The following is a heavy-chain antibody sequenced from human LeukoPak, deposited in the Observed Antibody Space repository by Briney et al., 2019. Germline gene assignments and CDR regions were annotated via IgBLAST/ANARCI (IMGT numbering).Heavy chain of an antibody. CDR3: ARTKRLEYYFDY. CDR1: GYSFTSYW. D-gene: IGHD1-1*01. J-gene: IGHJ4*02. CDR2: IDPSDSYT. Sequence: GESLKISCKGSGYSFTSYWISWVRQMPGKGLEWMGRIDPSDSYTKYSPSFQGHVTIPADKSLSTAYLQWSSLKASDTAMYYCARTKRLEYYFDYWGQGTLVTVSS. V-gene: IGHV5-10-1*01.